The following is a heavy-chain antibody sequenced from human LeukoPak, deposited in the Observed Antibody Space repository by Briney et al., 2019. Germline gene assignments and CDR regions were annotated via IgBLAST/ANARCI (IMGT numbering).Heavy chain of an antibody. V-gene: IGHV3-53*01. CDR2: IYSGGST. Sequence: PGGSLRLSCAASGFTVSSNYMSWVRQAPGKGLEWVSVIYSGGSTYYADSVKGRFTISRDNSKNTLYLQMNSLRAEDAAVCYCARDKREGGSGSYYNSYFDYWGQGTLVTVSS. D-gene: IGHD3-10*01. CDR3: ARDKREGGSGSYYNSYFDY. J-gene: IGHJ4*02. CDR1: GFTVSSNY.